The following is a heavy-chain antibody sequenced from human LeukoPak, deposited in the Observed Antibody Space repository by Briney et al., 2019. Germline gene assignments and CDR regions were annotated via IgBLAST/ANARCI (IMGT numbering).Heavy chain of an antibody. J-gene: IGHJ4*02. Sequence: GGSLRLSCSASGFVFSIYTMYWVRQTPGKGPEYVSTISGSGNGFSIYYAGSVKGRFTISRDDSKSILYLQMNGLRSEDTAVYYCVKDFGRVRGTPDSWGQGTLVTVSS. CDR2: ISGSGNGFSI. D-gene: IGHD3-16*01. V-gene: IGHV3-64D*06. CDR3: VKDFGRVRGTPDS. CDR1: GFVFSIYT.